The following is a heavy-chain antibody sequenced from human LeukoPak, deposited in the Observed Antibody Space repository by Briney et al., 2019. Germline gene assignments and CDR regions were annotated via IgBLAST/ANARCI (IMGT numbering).Heavy chain of an antibody. J-gene: IGHJ4*02. CDR1: GFTFSSYA. Sequence: GGSLRLSCAASGFTFSSYAMHWVRQAPGKGLEWVAVISYDGSNKYYADSVKGRFTISRDNSKNTLYLQMNSLRAEDTAVYYCARLPGEFTIYDYWGQGTLVTVSS. V-gene: IGHV3-30-3*01. CDR3: ARLPGEFTIYDY. D-gene: IGHD3-3*01. CDR2: ISYDGSNK.